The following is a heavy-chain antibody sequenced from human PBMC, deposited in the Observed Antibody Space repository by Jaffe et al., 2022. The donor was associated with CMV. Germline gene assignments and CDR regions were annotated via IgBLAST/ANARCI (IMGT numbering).Heavy chain of an antibody. J-gene: IGHJ4*02. V-gene: IGHV4-59*01. D-gene: IGHD3-10*01. Sequence: QVQLQESGPGLVKPSETLSLTCTVSGGSISSYYWSWIRQPPGKGLEWIGYIYYSGSTNYNPSLKSRVTISVDTSKNQFSLKLSSVTAADTAVYYCARSGGGYGSGIWDYWGQGTLVTVSS. CDR3: ARSGGGYGSGIWDY. CDR2: IYYSGST. CDR1: GGSISSYY.